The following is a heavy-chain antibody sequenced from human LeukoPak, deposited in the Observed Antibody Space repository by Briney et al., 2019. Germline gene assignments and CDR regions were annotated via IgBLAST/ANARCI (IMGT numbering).Heavy chain of an antibody. Sequence: ASVKVSCKASGYTFTNYGFTWVRQAPGQGLERMGWISAYNGNTNYAQKLQGRVTMTTDTSTRTAYMELRSLRSDDTAVYYCARDYCSSTSCYFDYWGQGTLVTVSS. D-gene: IGHD2-2*01. CDR3: ARDYCSSTSCYFDY. CDR1: GYTFTNYG. J-gene: IGHJ4*02. V-gene: IGHV1-18*04. CDR2: ISAYNGNT.